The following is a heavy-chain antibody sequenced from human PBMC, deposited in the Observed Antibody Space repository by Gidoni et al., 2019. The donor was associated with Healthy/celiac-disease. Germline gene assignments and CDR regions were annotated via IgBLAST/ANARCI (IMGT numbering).Heavy chain of an antibody. CDR1: GFTFSSYG. D-gene: IGHD2-2*01. Sequence: QVQLVESGGGVVQPGRSLRLSCAASGFTFSSYGMHWVRQAPGKGLEWVAVISYDGSNKYYADSVKGRFTISRDNSKNTLYLQMNSLRAEDTAVYYCAKDKWDQLLFYFDYWGQGTLVTVSS. CDR2: ISYDGSNK. V-gene: IGHV3-30*18. J-gene: IGHJ4*02. CDR3: AKDKWDQLLFYFDY.